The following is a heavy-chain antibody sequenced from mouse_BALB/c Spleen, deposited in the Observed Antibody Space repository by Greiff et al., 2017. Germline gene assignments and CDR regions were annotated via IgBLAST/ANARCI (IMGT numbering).Heavy chain of an antibody. CDR3: ARGGRYDVFAY. J-gene: IGHJ3*01. CDR2: ISDGGSYT. Sequence: DVKLVESGGGLVKPGGSLKLSCAASGFTFSDYYMYWVRQTPEKRLEWVATISDGGSYTYYPDSVKGRFTISRDNAKNNLYLQMSSLKSEDTAMYYCARGGRYDVFAYWGQGTLVTVSA. CDR1: GFTFSDYY. V-gene: IGHV5-4*02. D-gene: IGHD2-14*01.